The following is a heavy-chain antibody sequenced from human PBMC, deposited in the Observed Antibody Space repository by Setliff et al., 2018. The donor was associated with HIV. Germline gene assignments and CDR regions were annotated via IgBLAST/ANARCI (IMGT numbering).Heavy chain of an antibody. Sequence: GESLKISCKASGYNFVNYWIGWVRLMPGKGLEWMGIVYPGDSDVRYSPSFQGHVSISVDKSITTAYLQWSSLQASDTAIYYCARHPVAGAPYYFDYWGQGALVTVSS. D-gene: IGHD6-19*01. CDR2: VYPGDSDV. V-gene: IGHV5-51*01. CDR3: ARHPVAGAPYYFDY. J-gene: IGHJ4*02. CDR1: GYNFVNYW.